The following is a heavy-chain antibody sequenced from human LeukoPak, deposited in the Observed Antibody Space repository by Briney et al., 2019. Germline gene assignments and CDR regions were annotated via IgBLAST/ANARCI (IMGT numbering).Heavy chain of an antibody. CDR2: ISAYNGNT. CDR3: ARDKKGITGTTPYFDY. CDR1: GYTFTSYG. V-gene: IGHV1-18*01. J-gene: IGHJ4*02. D-gene: IGHD1-7*01. Sequence: ASVKVSCKASGYTFTSYGISWVRQAPGQGLEWMGWISAYNGNTNHAQKLQGRVTMTTDTSTSTAYMELRSLRSDDTAVYYCARDKKGITGTTPYFDYWGQGTLVTVSS.